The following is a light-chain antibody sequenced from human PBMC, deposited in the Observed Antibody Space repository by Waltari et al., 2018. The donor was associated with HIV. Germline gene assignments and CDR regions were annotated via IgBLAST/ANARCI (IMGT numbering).Light chain of an antibody. CDR2: ENN. Sequence: QSVLTQPPSVSAAAGQKVTISCSGSSSNIGSNDVSWYQQLPGTAPKLLIYENNKRPSGIPDRFSGSTSGTSATLGITGLQTWDEADYYCGTWDTSLSGVVFGGGTKLTVL. J-gene: IGLJ2*01. CDR1: SSNIGSND. CDR3: GTWDTSLSGVV. V-gene: IGLV1-51*02.